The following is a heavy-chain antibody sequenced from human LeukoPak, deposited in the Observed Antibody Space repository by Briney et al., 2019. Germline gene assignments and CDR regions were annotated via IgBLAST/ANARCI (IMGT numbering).Heavy chain of an antibody. V-gene: IGHV4-34*01. CDR1: GGSFSGFY. D-gene: IGHD4-17*01. Sequence: SETLSLTCAVYGGSFSGFYWSWIRQPPGKGLEWIGEINHSGSTNYNPSLKSRVTISVDTSKNQFSQKVSSVTAADTAVYYCARTVQDGDYVNAFDIWGQGTMVTVSS. CDR2: INHSGST. CDR3: ARTVQDGDYVNAFDI. J-gene: IGHJ3*02.